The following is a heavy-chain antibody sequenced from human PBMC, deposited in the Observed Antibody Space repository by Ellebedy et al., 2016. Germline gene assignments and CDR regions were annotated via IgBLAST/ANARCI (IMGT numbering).Heavy chain of an antibody. J-gene: IGHJ5*02. V-gene: IGHV1-69*10. D-gene: IGHD2/OR15-2a*01. CDR3: ARGEYSDFLSWFAP. Sequence: ASVKVSCKASGGAFSNYPFSWVRQAPGQGLEWMGGIIPMLDMPISAQKFQGRVTITADKSTGTAFLELNSLRSEDAAVYFCARGEYSDFLSWFAPWGQGTLVTVSS. CDR1: GGAFSNYP. CDR2: IIPMLDMP.